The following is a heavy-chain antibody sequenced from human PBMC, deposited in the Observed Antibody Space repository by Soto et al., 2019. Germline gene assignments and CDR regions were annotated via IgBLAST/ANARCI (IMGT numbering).Heavy chain of an antibody. J-gene: IGHJ6*02. CDR3: ARIPAAGPQYYYYYGMDV. V-gene: IGHV3-30-3*01. Sequence: QVPLVESGGGVVQPGRSLRLSCAASGFTFSGYAMHWVRQAPGKGLEWVAVISYDGSNKYYADSVKGRLTISRDNSKNTLYLQMNSLRAEDTAVYYCARIPAAGPQYYYYYGMDVWGQGTTVAVSS. D-gene: IGHD6-13*01. CDR2: ISYDGSNK. CDR1: GFTFSGYA.